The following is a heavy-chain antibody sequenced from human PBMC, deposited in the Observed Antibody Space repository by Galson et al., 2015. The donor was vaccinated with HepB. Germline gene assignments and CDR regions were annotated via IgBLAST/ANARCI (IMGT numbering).Heavy chain of an antibody. V-gene: IGHV1-69*13. CDR2: IIPIFGTA. CDR3: ARSVAADYDLRVVYFDY. Sequence: SVKVSCKASGGTFSSYAISWVRQAPGQGLEWMGGIIPIFGTANYAQKFQGRVTITADESTSTAYMELSSLRSEDTAVYYCARSVAADYDLRVVYFDYWGQGTLVTVSS. D-gene: IGHD4-17*01. CDR1: GGTFSSYA. J-gene: IGHJ4*02.